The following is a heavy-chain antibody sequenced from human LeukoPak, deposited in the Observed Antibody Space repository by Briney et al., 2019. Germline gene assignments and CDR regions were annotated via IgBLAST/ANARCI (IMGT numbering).Heavy chain of an antibody. J-gene: IGHJ5*02. CDR3: ARVYRRLRSPSQPGYNWFDP. Sequence: SETLSLTCAVYGGSFSGYYWGWIRQPPGKGLERIGEINHSGSTNYNPSLKSRVTISVDTSKNQFSLKLSSVTAADTAVYYCARVYRRLRSPSQPGYNWFDPWGQGTLVTVSS. CDR1: GGSFSGYY. V-gene: IGHV4-34*01. D-gene: IGHD3-16*01. CDR2: INHSGST.